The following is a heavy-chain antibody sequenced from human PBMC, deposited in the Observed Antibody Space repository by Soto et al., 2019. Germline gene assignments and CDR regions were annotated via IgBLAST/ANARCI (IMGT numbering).Heavy chain of an antibody. V-gene: IGHV3-30-3*01. Sequence: QVQLVESGGGVVQLGRSLRLSCAASGFTFSSYAMHWVRQAPGKGLEWVAVISYDGSNKYYADSLKGRFTISRDNSKNKLHLQMSSLTAEDTAVYYCARTYCGGDCYCGFDYWGQGTLVTVSS. D-gene: IGHD2-21*02. CDR2: ISYDGSNK. J-gene: IGHJ4*02. CDR3: ARTYCGGDCYCGFDY. CDR1: GFTFSSYA.